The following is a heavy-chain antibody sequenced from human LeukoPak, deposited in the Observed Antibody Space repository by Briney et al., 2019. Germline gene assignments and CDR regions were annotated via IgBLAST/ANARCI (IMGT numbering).Heavy chain of an antibody. CDR2: ISGSGGST. D-gene: IGHD3-3*01. Sequence: TGGSLRLSCAASGFTFSSYAMSWVRQAPGKGLEWVSAISGSGGSTYYADSVKGRFTISRDNSQNTLYLQMNSLKTEDTAVYYCTADYDFWSGYYGHYWGQGTLVTVSS. V-gene: IGHV3-23*01. CDR1: GFTFSSYA. J-gene: IGHJ4*02. CDR3: TADYDFWSGYYGHY.